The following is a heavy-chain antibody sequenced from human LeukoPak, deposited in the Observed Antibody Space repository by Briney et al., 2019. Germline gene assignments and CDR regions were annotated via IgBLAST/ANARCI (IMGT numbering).Heavy chain of an antibody. Sequence: GGSLRLSCAASGFTFSSYSMNWVRQAPGKGLEWVSFVSSGSSTIYYADSVRGRFTISRDNAKNSLYLQMNSLRAEDTAVYYCARGSPLWGDYYFDYWGQGTLVTVSS. CDR3: ARGSPLWGDYYFDY. J-gene: IGHJ4*02. CDR2: VSSGSSTI. CDR1: GFTFSSYS. V-gene: IGHV3-48*01. D-gene: IGHD4-17*01.